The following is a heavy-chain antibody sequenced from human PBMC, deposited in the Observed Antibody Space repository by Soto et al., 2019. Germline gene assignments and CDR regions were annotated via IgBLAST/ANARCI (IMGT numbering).Heavy chain of an antibody. J-gene: IGHJ6*03. CDR1: GDSISRGGYF. CDR3: ARGILRPNHYMDV. CDR2: IYDSGSA. D-gene: IGHD1-26*01. Sequence: QVQLQESGPGLVKPSQTLSLTCIVSGDSISRGGYFWTWIRQHPGKGLEWIGYIYDSGSAFYNPSLKSRVTMSVDTAKNPFSLNLRSVTAADTAVFYCARGILRPNHYMDVWGKGTAVAVSS. V-gene: IGHV4-31*03.